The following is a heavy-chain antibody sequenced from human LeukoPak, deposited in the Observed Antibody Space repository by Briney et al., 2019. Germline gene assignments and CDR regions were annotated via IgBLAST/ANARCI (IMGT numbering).Heavy chain of an antibody. Sequence: PGRSLRLSCAASGFTFSSYAMHWVRQAPGKELEWVAVISYDGSNKYYADSVKGRFTISRDNSKNTLYLQMNSLRAEDTAVYYCARGVIVALGLPIDYWGQGTLVTVSS. CDR3: ARGVIVALGLPIDY. D-gene: IGHD5-12*01. CDR2: ISYDGSNK. V-gene: IGHV3-30*04. J-gene: IGHJ4*02. CDR1: GFTFSSYA.